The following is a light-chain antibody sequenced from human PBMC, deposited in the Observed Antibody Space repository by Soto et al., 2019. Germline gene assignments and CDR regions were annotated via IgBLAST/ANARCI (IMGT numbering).Light chain of an antibody. Sequence: EIVMTQSPATLSVSPGERATLSCRASQSISTNLAWYQQKPGQGPRLLIFGASTRATDIPDRFSGSGSGTEFTLTISSLQSEDFAVYYCQQYNNWPQTFGQGTKVDIK. J-gene: IGKJ1*01. CDR3: QQYNNWPQT. CDR2: GAS. V-gene: IGKV3-15*01. CDR1: QSISTN.